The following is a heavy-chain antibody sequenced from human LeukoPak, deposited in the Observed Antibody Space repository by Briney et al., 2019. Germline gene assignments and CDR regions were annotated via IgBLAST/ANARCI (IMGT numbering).Heavy chain of an antibody. CDR2: ISAYNGNT. J-gene: IGHJ4*02. V-gene: IGHV1-18*01. D-gene: IGHD5-18*01. CDR3: ARTMWIQLWYYFDY. Sequence: ASVKVSFKASGYTFTIYGISWVRQAPGQGLEWMGWISAYNGNTNYAQKLQGRATMTTDTSTSTAYMELRSLRSDDTAVYYCARTMWIQLWYYFDYWGQGTLVTVSS. CDR1: GYTFTIYG.